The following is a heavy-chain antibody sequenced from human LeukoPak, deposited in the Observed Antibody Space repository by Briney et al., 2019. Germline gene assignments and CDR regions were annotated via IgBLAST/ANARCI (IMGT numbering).Heavy chain of an antibody. CDR1: GGSFSSYY. J-gene: IGHJ3*02. V-gene: IGHV4-59*08. Sequence: SETLSLTCAVYGGSFSSYYWSWIRQPPGKALEWIGYIHYSGGTNYNPSLKSRVTMSVDTSKNQFSLKLSSVTAADTAVYYCARHEPKGDHQNAFDMWGQGTKVTVSS. CDR2: IHYSGGT. CDR3: ARHEPKGDHQNAFDM. D-gene: IGHD2-21*02.